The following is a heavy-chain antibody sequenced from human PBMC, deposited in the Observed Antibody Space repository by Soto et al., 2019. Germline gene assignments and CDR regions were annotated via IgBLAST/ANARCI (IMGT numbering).Heavy chain of an antibody. CDR3: ARAGIVATTQLGWFDP. Sequence: QVQLVESGGGVVQPGRSLRLTCAASGFSFSNYGMHWFRQAPGKGPEWVAVIWPDGNTERYSDSVKDRFTISRDNSKNTLYLQMNTLRVEDTAMYYCARAGIVATTQLGWFDPWGQGTLVIVS. CDR2: IWPDGNTE. D-gene: IGHD1-26*01. CDR1: GFSFSNYG. J-gene: IGHJ5*02. V-gene: IGHV3-33*01.